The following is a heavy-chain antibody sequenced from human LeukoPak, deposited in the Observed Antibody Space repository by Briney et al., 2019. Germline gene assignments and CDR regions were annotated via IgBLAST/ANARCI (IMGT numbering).Heavy chain of an antibody. J-gene: IGHJ4*02. Sequence: GGSLRPSCAASGFTFSGYAMSWVRQAPGKGLEWVSAISGSGGSTYYADSVKGRFTISRDNSKNTLYLQMNSLRAEDTAVYYCAKDLKYYYDSSGYYPDYWGQGTLVTVSS. D-gene: IGHD3-22*01. V-gene: IGHV3-23*01. CDR2: ISGSGGST. CDR3: AKDLKYYYDSSGYYPDY. CDR1: GFTFSGYA.